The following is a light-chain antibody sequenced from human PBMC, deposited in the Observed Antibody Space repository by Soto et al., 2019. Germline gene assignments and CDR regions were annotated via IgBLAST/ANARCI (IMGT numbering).Light chain of an antibody. Sequence: DIQLTQSPSFLSASVGDRVTITCRASQGISSYLAWYQQKPGKAPKLLIYAASTLQSGVPSRFSGSESGTEFTLTISSLQPEDFATYYCQQLNSYPLFGGGTKVDIK. J-gene: IGKJ4*01. V-gene: IGKV1-9*01. CDR1: QGISSY. CDR2: AAS. CDR3: QQLNSYPL.